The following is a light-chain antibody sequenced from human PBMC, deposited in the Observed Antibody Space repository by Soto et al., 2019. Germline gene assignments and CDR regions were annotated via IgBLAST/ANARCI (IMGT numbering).Light chain of an antibody. J-gene: IGKJ5*01. CDR3: QQYNNWPIT. V-gene: IGKV3-15*01. CDR1: HSVGSL. CDR2: GAS. Sequence: EVVMTQSPATLSVSPGERATVSCRASHSVGSLLAWYQQKPGQAPRLLIYGASTRATGIPARFTGSGSGTEFTLTISSLQSEDFAVYYCQQYNNWPITFGQGTRVEIK.